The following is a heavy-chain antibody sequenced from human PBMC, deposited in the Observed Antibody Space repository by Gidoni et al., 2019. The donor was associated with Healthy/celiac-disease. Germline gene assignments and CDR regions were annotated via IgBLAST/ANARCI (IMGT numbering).Heavy chain of an antibody. CDR1: GFTFDDYA. V-gene: IGHV3-43*02. D-gene: IGHD3-10*01. Sequence: EVQLVESGGGVVQPGGSLRLSCAASGFTFDDYAMHWVRQAPGKGLEWVSLISGDGGSTYYADSVKGRFTISRDNSKNSLYLQMNSLRTEDTALYYCAKDPKGRLLYGMDVWGQGTTVTVSS. J-gene: IGHJ6*02. CDR2: ISGDGGST. CDR3: AKDPKGRLLYGMDV.